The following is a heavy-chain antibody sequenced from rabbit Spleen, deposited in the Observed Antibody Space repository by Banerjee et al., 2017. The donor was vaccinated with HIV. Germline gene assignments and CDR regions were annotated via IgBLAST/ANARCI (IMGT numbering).Heavy chain of an antibody. CDR3: ARDAGTSFSTYGMDL. CDR2: IYAGSSGST. D-gene: IGHD8-1*01. V-gene: IGHV1S45*01. J-gene: IGHJ6*01. CDR1: GFSFSGTYD. Sequence: QEQLEESGGDLVKPGASLTLTCTASGFSFSGTYDMCWVRQAPGKGLEWIACIYAGSSGSTYSATWAKGRFTISKTSSTTVTLQMTNLTAADTATYFCARDAGTSFSTYGMDLWGPGTLVTVS.